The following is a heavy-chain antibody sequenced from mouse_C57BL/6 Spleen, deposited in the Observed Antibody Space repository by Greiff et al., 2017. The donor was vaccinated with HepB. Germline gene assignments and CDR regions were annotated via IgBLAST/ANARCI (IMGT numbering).Heavy chain of an antibody. V-gene: IGHV1-54*01. J-gene: IGHJ4*01. CDR3: ARWLRDAMDY. Sequence: QVHVKQSGAELVRPGTSVKVSCKASGYSFTNYLLEWVKQRPGQGLEWIGVINPGSGGTNYNEKFKGKATLTADKSSSTAYMQLSSLTAEDSAVYFCARWLRDAMDYWGQGTSVTVSS. CDR1: GYSFTNYL. D-gene: IGHD2-2*01. CDR2: INPGSGGT.